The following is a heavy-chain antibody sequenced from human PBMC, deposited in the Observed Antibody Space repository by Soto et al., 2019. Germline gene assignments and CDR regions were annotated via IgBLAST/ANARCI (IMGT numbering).Heavy chain of an antibody. V-gene: IGHV3-21*01. Sequence: GGSLRLSCAASGFTFSSYSMNWVRQAPGKGLEWVSSISSSSSYIYYADSVKGRFTISRDNAKNSLYLQMNSLRAEDTAVYYCARDAAPDQLPSGWFDPWGQGTLVTVSS. J-gene: IGHJ5*02. CDR3: ARDAAPDQLPSGWFDP. CDR1: GFTFSSYS. CDR2: ISSSSSYI. D-gene: IGHD2-2*01.